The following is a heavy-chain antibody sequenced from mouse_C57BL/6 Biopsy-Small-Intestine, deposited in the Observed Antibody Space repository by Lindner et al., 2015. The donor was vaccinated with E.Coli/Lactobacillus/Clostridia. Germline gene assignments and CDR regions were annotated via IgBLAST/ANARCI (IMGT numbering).Heavy chain of an antibody. D-gene: IGHD4-1*01. CDR1: GYSFIDFN. J-gene: IGHJ2*01. CDR2: INPNYGTT. CDR3: ARGGLGLYSFDF. Sequence: QLQESGPELVKPGASVKISCKASGYSFIDFNMNWVRQSNGKSLEWIGIINPNYGTTSYNQMFKGKATLTVDQSSSTAYMQLHSLTSEDSAVYYCARGGLGLYSFDFWGQGTTLTVSS. V-gene: IGHV1-39*01.